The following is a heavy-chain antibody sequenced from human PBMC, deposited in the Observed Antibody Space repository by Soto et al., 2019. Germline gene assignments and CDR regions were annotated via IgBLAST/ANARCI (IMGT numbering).Heavy chain of an antibody. V-gene: IGHV5-51*01. D-gene: IGHD6-13*01. Sequence: PGESLKISCKGSGYSFSTYCIGLVLQMPGKGLDWMWSIYFGDSNTIYSPSFQGQVTLSVDKSINTAYLQWSSLKASDTAMYYCATWRSSSWFDYWGQGTLVTVSS. CDR3: ATWRSSSWFDY. CDR1: GYSFSTYC. J-gene: IGHJ4*02. CDR2: IYFGDSNT.